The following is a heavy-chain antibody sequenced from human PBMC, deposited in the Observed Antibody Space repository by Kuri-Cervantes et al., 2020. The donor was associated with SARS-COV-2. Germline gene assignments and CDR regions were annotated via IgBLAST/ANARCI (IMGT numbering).Heavy chain of an antibody. CDR3: ATKLFGEHWFDP. J-gene: IGHJ5*02. CDR2: ILHTGSN. V-gene: IGHV4-61*01. Sequence: SETLSLTCTVSGASMSDPMSHYYWNWIQLTPGKGLEWIGYILHTGSNSQNPSLKSRVTISLDTSKNQFSLSLNSVTPADTAVYYCATKLFGEHWFDPWGQGILVTVSS. D-gene: IGHD3-10*01. CDR1: GASMSDPMSHYY.